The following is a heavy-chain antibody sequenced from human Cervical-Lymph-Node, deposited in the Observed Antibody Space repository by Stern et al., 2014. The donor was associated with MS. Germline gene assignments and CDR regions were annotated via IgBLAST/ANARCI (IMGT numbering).Heavy chain of an antibody. CDR1: GGTFSSYA. V-gene: IGHV1-69*01. Sequence: VQLVESGAEVKKPGASVKVSCKASGGTFSSYAISWVRQAPGQGLEWMGGIIPIFGTENYAQKFQGRVTITADESTSTAYMELSSLRSEDTAVYYCARDRYDYGDSKFDYWGQGTLVTVSS. CDR3: ARDRYDYGDSKFDY. CDR2: IIPIFGTE. D-gene: IGHD4-17*01. J-gene: IGHJ4*02.